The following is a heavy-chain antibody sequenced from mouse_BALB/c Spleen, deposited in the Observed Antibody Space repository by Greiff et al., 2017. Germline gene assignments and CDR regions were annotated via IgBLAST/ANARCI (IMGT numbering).Heavy chain of an antibody. Sequence: LVKTGASVKISCKASGYSFTGYYMHWVKQSHGKSLEWIGYISCYNGATSYNQKFKGKATFTVDTSSSTAYMQFNSLTSEDSAVYYCARGNYGNYLSDAMDYWGQGTSVTFSS. V-gene: IGHV1S34*01. CDR2: ISCYNGAT. D-gene: IGHD2-1*01. CDR3: ARGNYGNYLSDAMDY. CDR1: GYSFTGYY. J-gene: IGHJ4*01.